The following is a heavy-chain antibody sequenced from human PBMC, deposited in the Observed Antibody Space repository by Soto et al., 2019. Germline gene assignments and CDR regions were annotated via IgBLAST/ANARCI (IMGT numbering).Heavy chain of an antibody. CDR2: MNPNSGNT. D-gene: IGHD4-17*01. CDR3: ARAWKVYGDYTSGY. J-gene: IGHJ4*02. V-gene: IGHV1-8*01. Sequence: GASVKVSCKASGYTFTSYDINWVRQATGQGLEWMGWMNPNSGNTGYAQKFQGRVTMTRNTSISTAYMELSSLRSEDTAVYYCARAWKVYGDYTSGYWGQGTLVTVSS. CDR1: GYTFTSYD.